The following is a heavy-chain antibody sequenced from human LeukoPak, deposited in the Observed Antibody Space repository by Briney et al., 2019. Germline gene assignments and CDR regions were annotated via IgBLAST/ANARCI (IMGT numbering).Heavy chain of an antibody. CDR2: IYHSGST. D-gene: IGHD6-19*01. J-gene: IGHJ3*02. CDR3: ATGTSEYSSAWHLSFDI. V-gene: IGHV4-30-2*01. CDR1: GASISSGSYQ. Sequence: PSQTLSLTCTVSGASISSGSYQWNWIRQPPGKGLEWIGYIYHSGSTYHTPSLESRVTISLDRSKNQFSLQLTSVTAADTAVYFCATGTSEYSSAWHLSFDIWGQGTMVTVSS.